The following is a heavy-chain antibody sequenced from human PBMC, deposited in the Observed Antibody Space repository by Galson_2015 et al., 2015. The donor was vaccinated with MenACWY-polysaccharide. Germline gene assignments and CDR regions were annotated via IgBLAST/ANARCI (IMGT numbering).Heavy chain of an antibody. D-gene: IGHD2-21*01. CDR3: VREFGFYCGGNCY. V-gene: IGHV3-7*03. CDR1: GFTLSGCG. J-gene: IGHJ4*02. Sequence: SLRLSCAASGFTLSGCGMGWVRQAPGKGLEWVANMNGDGSYISYLDSVKGRFTISRDNAKNSLYLQMFSLRAEDTAVYFCVREFGFYCGGNCYWGPGTLVTVSS. CDR2: MNGDGSYI.